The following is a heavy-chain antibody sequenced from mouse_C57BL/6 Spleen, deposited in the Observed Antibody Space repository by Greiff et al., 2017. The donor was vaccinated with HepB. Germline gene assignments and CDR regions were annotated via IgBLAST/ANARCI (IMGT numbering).Heavy chain of an antibody. Sequence: EVNLVESGGGLVQSGRSLRLSCATSGFTFSDFYMEWVRQAPGKGLEWIAASRNKANDYTTEYSASVKGRFIVSRDTSQSILYLQMNALRAEDTAMYYCARVNWEDYAMDYWGQGTSVTVSS. J-gene: IGHJ4*01. V-gene: IGHV7-1*01. D-gene: IGHD4-1*02. CDR3: ARVNWEDYAMDY. CDR2: SRNKANDYTT. CDR1: GFTFSDFY.